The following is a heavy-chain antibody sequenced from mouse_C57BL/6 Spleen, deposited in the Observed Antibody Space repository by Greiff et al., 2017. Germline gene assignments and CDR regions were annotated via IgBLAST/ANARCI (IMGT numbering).Heavy chain of an antibody. CDR3: AKSYDGYHYAMDY. Sequence: VQLQQSDAELVKPGASVKISCKVSGYTFTDHTIHWMKQRPEQGLEWIGYIYPRDGSTKYNEKFKGKATLTAEKSSSTAYMQLSSLTSEDSAVYFCAKSYDGYHYAMDYWGQGTSVTVSS. V-gene: IGHV1-78*01. D-gene: IGHD2-3*01. CDR1: GYTFTDHT. J-gene: IGHJ4*01. CDR2: IYPRDGST.